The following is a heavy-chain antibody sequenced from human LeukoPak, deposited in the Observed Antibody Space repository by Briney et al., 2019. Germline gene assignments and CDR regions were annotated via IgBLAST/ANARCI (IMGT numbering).Heavy chain of an antibody. CDR2: ISYDGSNK. V-gene: IGHV3-30-3*01. D-gene: IGHD6-13*01. CDR1: GFTFSSYA. J-gene: IGHJ3*02. CDR3: ASLPWDIAAAGIPSYDAFDI. Sequence: GGSLRLSCAASGFTFSSYAMHWVRQAPGKGLEWVAVISYDGSNKYYADSVKGRFTISRDNSKNTLYLQMNSLRAEDTAVYYCASLPWDIAAAGIPSYDAFDIWGQGTMVTVSS.